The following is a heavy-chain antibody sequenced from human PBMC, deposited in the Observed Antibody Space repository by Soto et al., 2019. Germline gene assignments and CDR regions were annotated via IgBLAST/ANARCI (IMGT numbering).Heavy chain of an antibody. Sequence: GGSLRLSCAASGFTFSSYGMHWVRQAPGKGLEWVAVIWYDGSNKYYADSVKGRFTISRDNSKNTLYLQMNSLRAEDTAVYYCARDSTVTTPPFDYWGQGTLVTVSS. CDR2: IWYDGSNK. V-gene: IGHV3-33*01. D-gene: IGHD4-17*01. CDR3: ARDSTVTTPPFDY. CDR1: GFTFSSYG. J-gene: IGHJ4*02.